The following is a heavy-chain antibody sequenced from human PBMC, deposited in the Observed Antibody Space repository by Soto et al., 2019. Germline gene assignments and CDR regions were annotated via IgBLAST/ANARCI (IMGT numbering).Heavy chain of an antibody. Sequence: GGSLRLSCAASGFIVSSNYMNWVRQAPGKGLEWVSVIYSSGNTYYADSVKGRFTISTDRSKTTVYLQMNSLRAEDTAVYYCARNRSPYGMDVWGQGTTVTVSS. J-gene: IGHJ6*02. CDR2: IYSSGNT. CDR1: GFIVSSNY. V-gene: IGHV3-53*01. CDR3: ARNRSPYGMDV.